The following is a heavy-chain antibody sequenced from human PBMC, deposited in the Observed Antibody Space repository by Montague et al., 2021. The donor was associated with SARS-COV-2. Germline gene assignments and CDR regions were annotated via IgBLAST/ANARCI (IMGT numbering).Heavy chain of an antibody. CDR1: GFTFSKHN. Sequence: SLRLSCAASGFTFSKHNMNWVRQAPGKGLEWISYIRRNANSTPYAGSVKGRFTISRDDGKNSLFLQMNSLRAEDTAVYYCARDERGLVGDWFDFWGQGTMVTVSS. D-gene: IGHD2-21*01. CDR2: IRRNANST. CDR3: ARDERGLVGDWFDF. V-gene: IGHV3-48*03. J-gene: IGHJ3*01.